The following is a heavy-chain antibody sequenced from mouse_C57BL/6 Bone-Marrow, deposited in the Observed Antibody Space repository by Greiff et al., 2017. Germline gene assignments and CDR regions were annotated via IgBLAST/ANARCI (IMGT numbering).Heavy chain of an antibody. CDR1: GYTFTSYG. Sequence: QVQLQQPGAELVKPGASVKMSCKASGYTFTSYGITWVKQRPGQGLEWIGDIYPTSGRTNYNEKFKSKAILTVDTSSNTAYMQLSSLTSEDSAVFYWARSRPLGRSVDYWGQGTTLTVSS. J-gene: IGHJ2*01. CDR3: ARSRPLGRSVDY. CDR2: IYPTSGRT. V-gene: IGHV1-55*01. D-gene: IGHD4-1*01.